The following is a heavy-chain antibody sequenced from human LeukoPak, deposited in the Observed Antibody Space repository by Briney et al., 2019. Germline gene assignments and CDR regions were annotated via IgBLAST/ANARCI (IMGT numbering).Heavy chain of an antibody. CDR3: ARVLIAASLCY. Sequence: ASVRVSCKASGYTFTSYGISWVRQAPGQGLEWMGWINPNSGDTNYAQKFQGRVTMTRDTSISTAYMELSRLRSDDTAVYYCARVLIAASLCYWGQGTLVTVSS. CDR1: GYTFTSYG. D-gene: IGHD6-13*01. CDR2: INPNSGDT. J-gene: IGHJ1*01. V-gene: IGHV1-2*02.